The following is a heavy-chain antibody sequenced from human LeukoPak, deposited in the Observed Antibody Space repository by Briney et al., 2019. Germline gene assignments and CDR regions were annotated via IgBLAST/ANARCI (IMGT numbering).Heavy chain of an antibody. CDR2: ISSSSSYI. CDR1: GFTFSSYS. V-gene: IGHV3-21*01. J-gene: IGHJ4*02. Sequence: GGSLGLSCAASGFTFSSYSMNWVRQAPGKGLEWVSSISSSSSYIYYADSVKGRFTISRDNAKNSLYLQMNSLRAEDTAVYYCARDVGGSAYYDFWSGYYSGYFDYWGQGTLVTVSS. CDR3: ARDVGGSAYYDFWSGYYSGYFDY. D-gene: IGHD3-3*01.